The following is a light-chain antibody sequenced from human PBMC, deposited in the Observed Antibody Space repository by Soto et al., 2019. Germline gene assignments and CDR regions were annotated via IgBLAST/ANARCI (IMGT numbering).Light chain of an antibody. Sequence: QSALTQPASVSGSPGQSITISCTGTSSDVGGYNYVSWYQQHPGKAPKVMIYEVSNRPSGFSNRFSGSKSGNTASLTISGLQAEDEADYYCISYTSSSTLYVFGTGTQLTVL. CDR1: SSDVGGYNY. J-gene: IGLJ1*01. CDR3: ISYTSSSTLYV. CDR2: EVS. V-gene: IGLV2-14*01.